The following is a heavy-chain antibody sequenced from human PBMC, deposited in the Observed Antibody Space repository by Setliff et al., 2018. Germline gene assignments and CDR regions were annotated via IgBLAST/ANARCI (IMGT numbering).Heavy chain of an antibody. CDR2: IYQSGTT. J-gene: IGHJ4*02. V-gene: IGHV4-4*02. CDR1: GESIRSNNW. CDR3: ARAPGRNIRGDY. D-gene: IGHD3-10*01. Sequence: LSLTCTVSGESIRSNNWWNWVRQPPGRGLEWIGDIYQSGTTNYNPSLKSRVTISADTSKNQFSLKLKSVTAADTAVYYCARAPGRNIRGDYWGQGALVTVSS.